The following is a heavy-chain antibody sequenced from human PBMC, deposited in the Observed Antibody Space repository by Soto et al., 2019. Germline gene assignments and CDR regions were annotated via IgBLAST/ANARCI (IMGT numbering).Heavy chain of an antibody. J-gene: IGHJ4*02. CDR3: AKDVGCSSTSCYVWDLLLELYFDY. D-gene: IGHD2-2*01. Sequence: TGGSLRLSCAASGFTFSSYAMSWVRQAPGKGLERVSAISGSGGSTYYADSVKGRFTISRDNSKNTLYLQMNSLRAEDTAVYYCAKDVGCSSTSCYVWDLLLELYFDYWGQGTLVTVSS. V-gene: IGHV3-23*01. CDR2: ISGSGGST. CDR1: GFTFSSYA.